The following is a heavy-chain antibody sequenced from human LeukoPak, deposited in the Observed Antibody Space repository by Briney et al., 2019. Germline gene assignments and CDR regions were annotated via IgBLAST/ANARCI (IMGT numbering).Heavy chain of an antibody. CDR3: ARQGSSGGGYFDY. CDR1: GYTFTGYY. Sequence: ASVKVSCKASGYTFTGYYMHWVQQAPGQGLEWMGWTNPNSGGTNYAQKFQGRVTMTRDTSISTAYMELSRLRSDDAAVYYCARQGSSGGGYFDYWGQGTLVTVSS. V-gene: IGHV1-2*02. D-gene: IGHD3-22*01. J-gene: IGHJ4*02. CDR2: TNPNSGGT.